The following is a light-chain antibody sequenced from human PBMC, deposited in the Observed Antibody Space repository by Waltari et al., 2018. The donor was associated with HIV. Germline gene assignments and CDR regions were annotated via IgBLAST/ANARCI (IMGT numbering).Light chain of an antibody. J-gene: IGLJ2*01. CDR3: SSYAGSNTVV. CDR1: SSDVGGYDY. V-gene: IGLV2-8*01. Sequence: QSALTQPPSASGSPGQSVTISCTGTSSDVGGYDYVSWYQHHPGKAPKLMHYEGSKRPEWVPDGFSGSKSDKSASLTVAGRQAAGEADDYYSSYAGSNTVVFGGGTKLPVL. CDR2: EGS.